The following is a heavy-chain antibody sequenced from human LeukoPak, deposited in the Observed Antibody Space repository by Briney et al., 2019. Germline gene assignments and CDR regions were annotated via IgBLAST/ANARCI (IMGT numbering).Heavy chain of an antibody. J-gene: IGHJ3*01. CDR3: ARTYGDYDDAFDV. CDR2: IYYSGST. Sequence: TSETLSLTCTVSGGSISSSSYYWGWIRQPPGKGLEWIGSIYYSGSTYYNPSLKSRVTISVDTSKNQFSLKLSSVTAADTAVYYCARTYGDYDDAFDVWGQGTMVTVSS. D-gene: IGHD4-17*01. CDR1: GGSISSSSYY. V-gene: IGHV4-39*01.